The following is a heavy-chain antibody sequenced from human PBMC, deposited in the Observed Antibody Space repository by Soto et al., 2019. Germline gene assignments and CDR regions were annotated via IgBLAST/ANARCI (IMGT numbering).Heavy chain of an antibody. Sequence: PSETLSLTCXVSGGSISSSSYYWGWIRQPPGKGLEWIGSIYYSGSTYYNPSLKSRVTISVDTSKNQFSLKLSSVTAADTAVHYCARHQSHSSSYVDPWGQGTLVTVSS. V-gene: IGHV4-39*01. CDR2: IYYSGST. D-gene: IGHD6-13*01. CDR1: GGSISSSSYY. J-gene: IGHJ5*02. CDR3: ARHQSHSSSYVDP.